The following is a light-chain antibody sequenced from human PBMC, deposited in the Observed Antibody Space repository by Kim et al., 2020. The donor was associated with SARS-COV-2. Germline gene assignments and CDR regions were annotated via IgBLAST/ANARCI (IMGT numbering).Light chain of an antibody. Sequence: QSFTISCTGTSSDVGSYNLVSWYQQHPGKAPKLMIYEGSKRPSGVSNRFSGSKSGNTASLTISGLQAEDEADYYCCSYAGNSTYVFGTGTKVTVL. V-gene: IGLV2-23*01. CDR3: CSYAGNSTYV. CDR1: SSDVGSYNL. CDR2: EGS. J-gene: IGLJ1*01.